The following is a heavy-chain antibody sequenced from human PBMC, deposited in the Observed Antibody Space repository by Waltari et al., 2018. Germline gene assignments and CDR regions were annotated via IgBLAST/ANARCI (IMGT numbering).Heavy chain of an antibody. CDR1: GYSLSDLS. V-gene: IGHV1-24*01. D-gene: IGHD3-16*01. CDR3: ATDAFGGLLIRGVNFNY. J-gene: IGHJ4*02. CDR2: CGSEDAET. Sequence: QVQLLQFGTEVKKTGASVKVSCNVSGYSLSDLSIHWVRQTPGKGLEWMGGCGSEDAETMDGKKVPGRVTMTEDTSTGVAYMEVTHLGSDDTAIYYCATDAFGGLLIRGVNFNYWGQGTLVHVSS.